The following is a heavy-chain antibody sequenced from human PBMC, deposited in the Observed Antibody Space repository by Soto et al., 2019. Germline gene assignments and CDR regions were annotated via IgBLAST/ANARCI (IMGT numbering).Heavy chain of an antibody. D-gene: IGHD6-6*01. Sequence: QVQLQESGPGLVKPSETLSLTCTVSGGSISSYYWSWIRQPPGKGLEGIGYIYYSGSTNYNPSPKSRVTIAVDTSKNQFPLKLGSVTAADTAVYYCARAPEYSSSPFAYWGQGTLVTVSS. CDR1: GGSISSYY. CDR2: IYYSGST. CDR3: ARAPEYSSSPFAY. V-gene: IGHV4-59*01. J-gene: IGHJ4*02.